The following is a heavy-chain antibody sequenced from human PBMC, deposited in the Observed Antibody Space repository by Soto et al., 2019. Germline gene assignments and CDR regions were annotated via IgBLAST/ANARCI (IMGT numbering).Heavy chain of an antibody. D-gene: IGHD3-22*01. CDR3: ARDSSSNRNLYYYDSSGYSRWFDP. CDR2: IIPSFGTA. Sequence: SVKVSCKASGGTFSSYAISWVRQAPGQGLEWMGGIIPSFGTANYAQKFQGRVTITADESTSTAYMELSSLRSEDTAVYYCARDSSSNRNLYYYDSSGYSRWFDPWGQGTLVTVSS. V-gene: IGHV1-69*13. J-gene: IGHJ5*02. CDR1: GGTFSSYA.